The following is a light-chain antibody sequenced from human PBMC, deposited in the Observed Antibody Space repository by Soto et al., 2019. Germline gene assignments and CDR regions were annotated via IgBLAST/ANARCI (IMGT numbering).Light chain of an antibody. CDR2: DAS. J-gene: IGKJ2*01. Sequence: DIVLTQSPATLSLSPGERATLSCRATQSVGNYLAWYQHKPGKPPRLLIYDASSRAAGIPARFSGSGSGTDFSRTISSLEPEDFAVYYCQQHRLRPPLYTFGQGTKLE. V-gene: IGKV3-11*01. CDR3: QQHRLRPPLYT. CDR1: QSVGNY.